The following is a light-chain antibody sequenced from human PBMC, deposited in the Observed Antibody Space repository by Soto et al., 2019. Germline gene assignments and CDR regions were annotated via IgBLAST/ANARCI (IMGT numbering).Light chain of an antibody. J-gene: IGLJ2*01. CDR3: QSYDSSLSVV. CDR2: GNS. Sequence: QSVLTQPPSVSGAPGQRVTISCTGSSSNIGAGYDVHWYQQLPGTAPQLLIYGNSKRPSGVPDRFSGSKSGTSASLAISGXXXXXXXDYYCQSYDSSLSVVFGGGTKLTV. CDR1: SSNIGAGYD. V-gene: IGLV1-40*01.